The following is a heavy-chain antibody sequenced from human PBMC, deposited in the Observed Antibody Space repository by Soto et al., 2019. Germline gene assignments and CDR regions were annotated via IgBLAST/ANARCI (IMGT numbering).Heavy chain of an antibody. CDR1: GVSISGGNV. D-gene: IGHD3-10*01. Sequence: QVQLQESGPGLVKPWGTLSLTCAVSGVSISGGNVWSWVRQPPGKGLEWIGEVFDHGSTNYNPSLKRRVTMSVEKSQNDFSLNLTSVTAADTAVYYCARVLSGNKEWFDSWGQGILVTVSS. CDR2: VFDHGST. J-gene: IGHJ5*01. CDR3: ARVLSGNKEWFDS. V-gene: IGHV4-4*02.